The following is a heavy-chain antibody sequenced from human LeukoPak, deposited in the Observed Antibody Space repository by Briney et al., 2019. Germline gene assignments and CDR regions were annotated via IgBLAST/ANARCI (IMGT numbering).Heavy chain of an antibody. J-gene: IGHJ4*02. Sequence: GGSLRLSCTASGFTFGDYAMSWVRQAPGKGLEWVGFIISKAYTGTTEYAASVKGRFTISRDDSKSIAYLQMNSLKTEDTAVYYCTRALRIAVAGTKYYFDYWGQGTLVTVSS. CDR2: IISKAYTGTT. V-gene: IGHV3-49*04. CDR1: GFTFGDYA. CDR3: TRALRIAVAGTKYYFDY. D-gene: IGHD6-19*01.